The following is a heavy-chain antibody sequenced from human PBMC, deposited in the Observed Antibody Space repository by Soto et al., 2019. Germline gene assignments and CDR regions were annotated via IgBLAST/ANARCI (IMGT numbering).Heavy chain of an antibody. CDR3: ARGDSSSQYYYYYYGMDV. V-gene: IGHV3-74*01. D-gene: IGHD6-13*01. CDR2: INSDGSST. Sequence: PGGSLRLSCAASGFTFSSYWMHWVRQAPGKGLVWVSRINSDGSSTSYADSVKGRFTISRDNAKNTLYLQMNSLRAEDTAVYYCARGDSSSQYYYYYYGMDVWGQGTTVTVSS. CDR1: GFTFSSYW. J-gene: IGHJ6*02.